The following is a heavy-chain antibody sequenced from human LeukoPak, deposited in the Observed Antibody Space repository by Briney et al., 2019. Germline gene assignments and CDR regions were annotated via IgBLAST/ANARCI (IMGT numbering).Heavy chain of an antibody. D-gene: IGHD3-22*01. V-gene: IGHV4-59*08. J-gene: IGHJ5*02. CDR1: GGSISSYY. Sequence: PSETLSLTCTVSGGSISSYYWSWIRQPPGKGLEWIGYIYYSGSTNYNPSLKSRVTISVDTSKNQFSLKLSSVTAADTAVYYCARGVSWSYDSSGYYYELYNWFDPWGQGTLVTVSS. CDR2: IYYSGST. CDR3: ARGVSWSYDSSGYYYELYNWFDP.